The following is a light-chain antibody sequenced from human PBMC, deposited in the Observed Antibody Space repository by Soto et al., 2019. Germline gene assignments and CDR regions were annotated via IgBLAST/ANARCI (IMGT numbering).Light chain of an antibody. V-gene: IGLV1-40*01. CDR1: SSNIGAGYD. J-gene: IGLJ2*01. CDR3: QSYDSSLSAL. CDR2: GNS. Sequence: QSVPTQPPSVSGAPGQRVTISCTGSSSNIGAGYDVHWYQQLPGTAPKLLIYGNSNRPSGVPDRFSGSKSGTSASLAITGLQAEDEADHYCQSYDSSLSALFGGGTQLTVL.